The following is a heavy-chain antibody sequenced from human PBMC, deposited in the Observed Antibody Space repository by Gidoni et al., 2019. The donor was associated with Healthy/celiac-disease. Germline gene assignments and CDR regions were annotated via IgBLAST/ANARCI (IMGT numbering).Heavy chain of an antibody. Sequence: QLQLQESGPGLVKPSETLSLTCTVSGGSISSSSYYWGWIRQPPGKGLEWIGSIYYSGSTYYNPSLKSRVTISVDTSKNQFSLKLSSVTAADTAVYYCAGLAMVRGEELFDYWGQGTLVTVSS. J-gene: IGHJ4*02. CDR2: IYYSGST. V-gene: IGHV4-39*01. D-gene: IGHD3-10*01. CDR3: AGLAMVRGEELFDY. CDR1: GGSISSSSYY.